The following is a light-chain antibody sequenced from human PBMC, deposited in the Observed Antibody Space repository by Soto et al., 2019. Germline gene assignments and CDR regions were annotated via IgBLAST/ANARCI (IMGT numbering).Light chain of an antibody. Sequence: DIPMTQSPSSLSASVGDRVTLTCRASQGINNYVAWYQQKPGKPPKLLIYAASTLQSGVPSRFSGSGSGTDFTLTINSLQPEDVATYSCQKYSSVPVFGPGTKVDIK. CDR3: QKYSSVPV. V-gene: IGKV1-27*01. CDR1: QGINNY. J-gene: IGKJ3*01. CDR2: AAS.